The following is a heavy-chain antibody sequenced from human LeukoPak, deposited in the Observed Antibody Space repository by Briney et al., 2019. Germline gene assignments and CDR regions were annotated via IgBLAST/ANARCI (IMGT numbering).Heavy chain of an antibody. V-gene: IGHV4-31*03. CDR3: ARLLGVTRGHTFDI. Sequence: PSQTLSLTCTVSGASINSGGFFWSWIRQHPGKGLEWIGHIYYSGYTYYNPSLTSRLAISLGTSKTQFSLRLSSVTAADTALYYCARLLGVTRGHTFDIGAQGIMVTVSS. D-gene: IGHD4-17*01. J-gene: IGHJ3*02. CDR1: GASINSGGFF. CDR2: IYYSGYT.